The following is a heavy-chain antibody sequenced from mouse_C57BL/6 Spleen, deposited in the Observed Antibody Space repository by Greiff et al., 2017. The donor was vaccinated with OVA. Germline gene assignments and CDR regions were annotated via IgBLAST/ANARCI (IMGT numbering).Heavy chain of an antibody. Sequence: VQLQQSGPELVKPGASVKISCKASGYTFTDYYMNWVKQSHGKSLEWIGDINPNNGGTSYNQKFKGKATLTVDKSSSTAYMELRSLTSEDSAVYYCARWDYERAMGYWGQGTSVTVSS. CDR2: INPNNGGT. J-gene: IGHJ4*01. D-gene: IGHD2-4*01. CDR3: ARWDYERAMGY. V-gene: IGHV1-26*01. CDR1: GYTFTDYY.